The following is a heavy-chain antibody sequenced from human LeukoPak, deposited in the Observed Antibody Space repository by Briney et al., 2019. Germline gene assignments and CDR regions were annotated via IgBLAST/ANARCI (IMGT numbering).Heavy chain of an antibody. CDR2: INWNGGST. Sequence: SGGSPRLSCAASGFSFSSYAMSWVRQAPGKGLEWVSGINWNGGSTGYADSVKGRFTISRDNAKNSLYLQVNSLRAEDTALYYCARDIEDIVVVPAAYYYYYYMDVWGKGTTVTVSS. D-gene: IGHD2-2*01. CDR3: ARDIEDIVVVPAAYYYYYYMDV. V-gene: IGHV3-20*04. CDR1: GFSFSSYA. J-gene: IGHJ6*03.